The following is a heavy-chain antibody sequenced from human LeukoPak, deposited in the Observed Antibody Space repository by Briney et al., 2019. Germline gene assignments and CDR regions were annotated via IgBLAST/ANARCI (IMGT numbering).Heavy chain of an antibody. D-gene: IGHD1-26*01. CDR2: INHSGST. Sequence: SETLSLTCAVYGGSFSGYYWSWIRQPPGKGLEWIGEINHSGSTNYNPSLKSRVTISVDTSKNQFSLKLSSVTAEDTAVYYCARDKVVGPTIFDYWGQGTLVTVSS. V-gene: IGHV4-34*01. CDR3: ARDKVVGPTIFDY. J-gene: IGHJ4*02. CDR1: GGSFSGYY.